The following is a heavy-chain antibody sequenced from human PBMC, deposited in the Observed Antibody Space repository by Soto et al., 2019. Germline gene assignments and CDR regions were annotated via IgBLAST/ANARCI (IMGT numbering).Heavy chain of an antibody. CDR2: INHSGST. D-gene: IGHD2-15*01. CDR3: AVGYCSGGSCNVDY. Sequence: QVQLQQWGAGLLKPSETLSLTCAVYGGSFSGYYWSWIRQPPGKGLEWIGEINHSGSTNYNPSLNSRATIPVAPSKNQFSLKLSSVTAADTAVYYCAVGYCSGGSCNVDYWGQGTLVTVSS. CDR1: GGSFSGYY. V-gene: IGHV4-34*01. J-gene: IGHJ4*02.